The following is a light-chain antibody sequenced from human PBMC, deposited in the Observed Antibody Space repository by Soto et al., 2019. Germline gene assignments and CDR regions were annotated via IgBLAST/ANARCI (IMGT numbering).Light chain of an antibody. J-gene: IGKJ5*01. CDR2: DTS. Sequence: IVLTQSPGTLSLSPGGRATLSCRCSHTLSNSFIAWYQQKPGQAPRLXIYDTSSRATGVPDSYSASGSGTDFTLTISRLEPEDFAVFFCQQYGTSEIIFGQGTRLEIK. CDR3: QQYGTSEII. CDR1: HTLSNSF. V-gene: IGKV3-20*01.